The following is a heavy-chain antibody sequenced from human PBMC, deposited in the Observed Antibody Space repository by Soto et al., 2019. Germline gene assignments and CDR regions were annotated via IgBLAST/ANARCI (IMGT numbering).Heavy chain of an antibody. J-gene: IGHJ4*02. V-gene: IGHV3-11*01. CDR3: ARSYSSGWEFDY. CDR2: ISSTGRTI. Sequence: KPEGSLRLSCGASGFTFSNYYMSWIRQAPGKGLEWVSYISSTGRTIYYADSVKGRFTVSRDNAQNSLSLKLNSLRVEDTAVYYCARSYSSGWEFDYWGQGTQVTVSS. CDR1: GFTFSNYY. D-gene: IGHD6-19*01.